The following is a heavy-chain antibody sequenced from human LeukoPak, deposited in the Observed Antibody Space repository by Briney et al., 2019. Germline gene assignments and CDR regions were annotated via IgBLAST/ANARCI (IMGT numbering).Heavy chain of an antibody. D-gene: IGHD3-22*01. CDR3: ARASHYYDSSGYYYASAFDI. Sequence: ASVKVSCKASGGTFSSYAISWVRQAPGQGLEWMGWISAYNGNTNYAQKLQGRVTMTTDTSTSTAYMELRRLRSDDTAVYYCARASHYYDSSGYYYASAFDIWGQGTMVTVSS. J-gene: IGHJ3*02. CDR2: ISAYNGNT. CDR1: GGTFSSYA. V-gene: IGHV1-18*01.